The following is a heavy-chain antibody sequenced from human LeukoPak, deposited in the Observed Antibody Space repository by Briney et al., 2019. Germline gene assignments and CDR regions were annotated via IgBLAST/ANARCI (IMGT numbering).Heavy chain of an antibody. CDR1: GFTFSSYR. CDR3: ATYTPRRNVFDY. CDR2: ISTSSIYI. D-gene: IGHD4-11*01. V-gene: IGHV3-21*01. J-gene: IGHJ4*02. Sequence: GRSLRLSCAASGFTFSSYRMNWVRQAPGKGLEWVSSISTSSIYIYYADSLKGRFTISRDNAKNSLYLQMNSLRAEDTAVYYCATYTPRRNVFDYWGQGTLVTVSS.